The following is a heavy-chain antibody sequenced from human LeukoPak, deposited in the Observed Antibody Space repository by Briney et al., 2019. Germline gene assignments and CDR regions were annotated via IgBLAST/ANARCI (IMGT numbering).Heavy chain of an antibody. Sequence: GGSLRPSCAASGFPFSSYSMNWVRQAPGKGLEWVSYISSSSDTIYYADSVKGRFTISRDNAKNSLYLQMNSLRADDTAVYYCARDRSGNYYNPNWFDPWGRGTLVTVSS. D-gene: IGHD3-10*01. CDR1: GFPFSSYS. V-gene: IGHV3-48*01. CDR3: ARDRSGNYYNPNWFDP. J-gene: IGHJ5*02. CDR2: ISSSSDTI.